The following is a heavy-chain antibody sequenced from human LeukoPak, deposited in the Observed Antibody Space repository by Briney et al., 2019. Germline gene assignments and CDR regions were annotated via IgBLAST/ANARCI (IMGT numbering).Heavy chain of an antibody. Sequence: ASVKVSCKASGYTFTSYYMHWVRQAPGQGREWMGIINPSGGSTSYAQKFQGRVTMTRDMSTSTVYMELSSLRSEDTAVYYCARARNNGGAFDIWGQGTMVTVSS. CDR3: ARARNNGGAFDI. CDR2: INPSGGST. CDR1: GYTFTSYY. D-gene: IGHD2/OR15-2a*01. V-gene: IGHV1-46*01. J-gene: IGHJ3*02.